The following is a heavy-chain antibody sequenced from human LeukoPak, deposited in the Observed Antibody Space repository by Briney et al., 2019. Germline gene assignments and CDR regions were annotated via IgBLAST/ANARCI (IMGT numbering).Heavy chain of an antibody. J-gene: IGHJ6*03. D-gene: IGHD4-23*01. CDR3: ARDTGYGGNSGADYYYYMDV. V-gene: IGHV4-59*01. Sequence: SETLSLTCTVSGGSISSYYWSWTRQPPGKGLEWIGYIYYSGSTNYNPSLKSRVTISVDTSKNQFSLKLSSVTAADTAVYYCARDTGYGGNSGADYYYYMDVWGKGTTVTVSS. CDR1: GGSISSYY. CDR2: IYYSGST.